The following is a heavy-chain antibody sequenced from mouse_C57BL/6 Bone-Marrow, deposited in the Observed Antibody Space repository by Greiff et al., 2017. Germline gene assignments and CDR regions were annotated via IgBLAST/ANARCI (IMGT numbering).Heavy chain of an antibody. CDR1: GYTFTDYN. V-gene: IGHV1-22*01. D-gene: IGHD2-4*01. J-gene: IGHJ4*01. CDR3: ARDMGLRRRTDYYAMDY. CDR2: INPNNGGT. Sequence: VQLQQSGPELVKPGASVKMSCKASGYTFTDYNMHWVKQSHGKSLEWIGYINPNNGGTSYNQKFKGKATLTVNTSSSTAYMELRSLTSEDSAVYYYARDMGLRRRTDYYAMDYWGQGTSVTVSS.